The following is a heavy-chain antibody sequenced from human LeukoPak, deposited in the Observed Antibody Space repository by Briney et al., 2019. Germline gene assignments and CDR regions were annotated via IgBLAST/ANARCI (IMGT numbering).Heavy chain of an antibody. V-gene: IGHV3-48*03. Sequence: GGSLRLSCAASGFTFSSYEMNWVRQAPGKGLEWVSYISSSGSTIYYADSVKGRFTISRDNAKNSLYLQMNSLRAEDTAVYYCARGTLRLGELSFTYYFDYWGQGTLVTVSS. CDR1: GFTFSSYE. CDR2: ISSSGSTI. CDR3: ARGTLRLGELSFTYYFDY. J-gene: IGHJ4*02. D-gene: IGHD3-16*02.